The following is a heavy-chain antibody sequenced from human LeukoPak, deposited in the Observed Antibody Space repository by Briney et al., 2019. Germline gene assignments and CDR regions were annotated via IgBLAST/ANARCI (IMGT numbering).Heavy chain of an antibody. V-gene: IGHV4-34*01. CDR1: GGSFSGYY. CDR2: INHSGST. D-gene: IGHD2-8*01. J-gene: IGHJ4*02. Sequence: SETLSLTCAVYGGSFSGYYWSWIRQPPGKGLEWIGEINHSGSTNYNPSLKSRVTISVDTSKNQFSLKLSSVTAADTAVYYCAREGQYAFDYWGQGTLVTVSS. CDR3: AREGQYAFDY.